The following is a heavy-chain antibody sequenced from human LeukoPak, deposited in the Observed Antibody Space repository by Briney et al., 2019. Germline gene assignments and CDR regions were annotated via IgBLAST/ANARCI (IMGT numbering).Heavy chain of an antibody. CDR2: INSFSSII. Sequence: GGPLRLSCAASGITFSSYSMNWVRQAPGKGLEWVSYINSFSSIIYYADSVKGRFTISRDNAKNSLYLQMNGLRAEDTAVYYCARETSSGWKYYFDYWGQGTLVTVSS. J-gene: IGHJ4*02. V-gene: IGHV3-48*01. D-gene: IGHD6-19*01. CDR1: GITFSSYS. CDR3: ARETSSGWKYYFDY.